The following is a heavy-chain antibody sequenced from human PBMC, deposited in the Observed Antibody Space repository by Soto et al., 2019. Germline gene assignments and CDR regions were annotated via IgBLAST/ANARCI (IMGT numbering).Heavy chain of an antibody. CDR1: GFTFSSYG. CDR2: ISSSNNYI. J-gene: IGHJ5*02. CDR3: ARDAESGSYSVT. D-gene: IGHD1-26*01. V-gene: IGHV3-21*01. Sequence: GGSLRLSCAASGFTFSSYGMNWVRQAPGKGPEWVSFISSSNNYIYYADSVKGRFTISRDNAKNSLYLQMNSLRAEDTAVYYCARDAESGSYSVTWGQGTLVTVSS.